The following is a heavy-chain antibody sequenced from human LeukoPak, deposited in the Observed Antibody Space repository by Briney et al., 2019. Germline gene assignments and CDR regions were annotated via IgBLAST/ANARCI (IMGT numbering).Heavy chain of an antibody. D-gene: IGHD3-10*01. CDR3: ARDSPDGSGTYYNDSPDY. Sequence: ASVKVSCKASGYTFSSYGISWVRQAPGQGLEWMGWISAYNGNTNYRQKLQSRVTMTTDTFTGTAYMDLRSLRSDDTAIYYCARDSPDGSGTYYNDSPDYWGQGTLVTVSS. J-gene: IGHJ4*02. V-gene: IGHV1-18*01. CDR1: GYTFSSYG. CDR2: ISAYNGNT.